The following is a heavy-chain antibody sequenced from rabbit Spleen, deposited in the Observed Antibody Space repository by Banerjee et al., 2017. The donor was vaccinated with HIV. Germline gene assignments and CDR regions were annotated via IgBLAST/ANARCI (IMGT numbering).Heavy chain of an antibody. V-gene: IGHV1S45*01. J-gene: IGHJ4*01. CDR1: GFSFSSNSW. D-gene: IGHD8-1*01. Sequence: QQQLEESGGGLVKPEGSLTLTCTASGFSFSSNSWICWVRQAPGTGLEWIACIYAGSSGFVGATYYASWAKGRFTITRSTSLNTVTLQMTSLTAADTATYFCARTGSSWSLNLWGPGTLVTVS. CDR2: IYAGSSGFVGAT. CDR3: ARTGSSWSLNL.